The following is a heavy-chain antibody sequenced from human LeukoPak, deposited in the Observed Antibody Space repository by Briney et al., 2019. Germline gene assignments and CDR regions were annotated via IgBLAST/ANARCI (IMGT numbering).Heavy chain of an antibody. CDR3: AKGSSTSCLN. D-gene: IGHD2-2*01. CDR1: GFTFSSYS. CDR2: ISSSSSYI. J-gene: IGHJ4*02. V-gene: IGHV3-21*01. Sequence: GGSLRLSCAASGFTFSSYSMNWVRQAPGKGLEWVSSISSSSSYIYYAGSVKGRFTISRDNAKNTLYLQMNSLRAEDTAVYYCAKGSSTSCLNWGQGTLVTVSS.